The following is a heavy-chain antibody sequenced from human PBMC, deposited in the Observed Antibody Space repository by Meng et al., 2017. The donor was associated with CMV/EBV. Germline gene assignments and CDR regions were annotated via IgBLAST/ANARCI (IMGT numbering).Heavy chain of an antibody. D-gene: IGHD3-3*01. J-gene: IGHJ4*02. V-gene: IGHV3-74*01. CDR2: INSDRSST. CDR1: GFTFSSYW. CDR3: ARDEYDFWSGYLYYFDY. Sequence: GGSLRLSCAASGFTFSSYWMHWVRQAPGKGLVWVSRINSDRSSTSYADSVKGRFTISRDNAKNTLYLQMNSLRAEDTAVYYCARDEYDFWSGYLYYFDYWGQGTLVTVSS.